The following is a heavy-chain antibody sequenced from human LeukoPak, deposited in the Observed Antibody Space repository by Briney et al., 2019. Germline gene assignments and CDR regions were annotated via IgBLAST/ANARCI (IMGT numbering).Heavy chain of an antibody. CDR1: GFPFSNSW. V-gene: IGHV3-7*03. D-gene: IGHD1-26*01. CDR2: IKKDGSGI. Sequence: GGSLRLSCEVSGFPFSNSWMYWVRQAPGKGLEGVANIKKDGSGISYVDSVKGRFIISRDNARNSLYLQMNSLRVEDTAVYFCDGGSSMEAWGKGTAVTVSS. J-gene: IGHJ6*04. CDR3: DGGSSMEA.